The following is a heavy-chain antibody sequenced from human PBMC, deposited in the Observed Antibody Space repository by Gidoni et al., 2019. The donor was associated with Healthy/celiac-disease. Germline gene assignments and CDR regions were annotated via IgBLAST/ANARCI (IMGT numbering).Heavy chain of an antibody. CDR2: IYYSGST. Sequence: QLQLQESGPGLVKPSETLSLTCTVSGGSISSSSYYWGWIRQPPGKGLEWIGSIYYSGSTYYNPSLKSRVTISVDTSKNQFSLKLSSVTAADTAVYYCARHLTGEGYSYLYYFDYWGQGTLVTVSS. V-gene: IGHV4-39*01. CDR1: GGSISSSSYY. J-gene: IGHJ4*02. CDR3: ARHLTGEGYSYLYYFDY. D-gene: IGHD7-27*01.